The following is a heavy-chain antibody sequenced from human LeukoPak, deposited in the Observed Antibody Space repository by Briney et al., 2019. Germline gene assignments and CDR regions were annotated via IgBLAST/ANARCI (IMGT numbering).Heavy chain of an antibody. D-gene: IGHD1-1*01. Sequence: PGGSLRLSCPASGLTFDHYVMHWVRQAPGKGLEWVSLISGDGGSTYYADSVKGRLTISRDNSKNSLYLQMNSLTTEDTALYFCAKGTTMDAFDIWGQGTMVSVSS. CDR2: ISGDGGST. V-gene: IGHV3-43*02. J-gene: IGHJ3*02. CDR1: GLTFDHYV. CDR3: AKGTTMDAFDI.